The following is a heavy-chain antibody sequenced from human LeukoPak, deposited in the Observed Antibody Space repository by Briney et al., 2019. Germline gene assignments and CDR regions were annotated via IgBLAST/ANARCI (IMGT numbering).Heavy chain of an antibody. CDR1: GYTFTSYD. CDR2: MNPNSGNT. J-gene: IGHJ6*03. V-gene: IGHV1-8*01. D-gene: IGHD3-22*01. Sequence: ASVKVSCKASGYTFTSYDINWVRQATGQGLEWMGWMNPNSGNTGYAQKFQGRVTMTMNTSISTAYMELSSLRSEDTAVYYCARGTNYYDSSGYYKGLNPRRIRYYYYYMDVWGKGTTVTVSS. CDR3: ARGTNYYDSSGYYKGLNPRRIRYYYYYMDV.